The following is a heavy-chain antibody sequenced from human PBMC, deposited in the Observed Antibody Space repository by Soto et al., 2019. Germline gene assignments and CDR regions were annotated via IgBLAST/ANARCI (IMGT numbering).Heavy chain of an antibody. CDR3: ARGLATLPVFAFDI. Sequence: QITLKGSGPTLVKPTQTLTLTCTLSGISFSTSGVGLGWIRQTPGKALEWLAIVYWNDEKHYSPSLKSRLTITKDTSKNQAILTMTDMDPVDTATYYCARGLATLPVFAFDIWGQGTVVTVSS. V-gene: IGHV2-5*01. J-gene: IGHJ3*02. CDR1: GISFSTSGVG. CDR2: VYWNDEK. D-gene: IGHD1-1*01.